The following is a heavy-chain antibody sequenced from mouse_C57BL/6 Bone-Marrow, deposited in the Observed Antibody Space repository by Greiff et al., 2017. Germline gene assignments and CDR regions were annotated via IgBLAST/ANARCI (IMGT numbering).Heavy chain of an antibody. CDR1: GFSLTSYA. J-gene: IGHJ4*01. V-gene: IGHV2-9-1*01. Sequence: VQLQESGPGLVAPSQSLSITCTVSGFSLTSYAISWVRQPPGKGLEWLGVRWTGGGTNYNSALQSRLSISKDNSKSQVFLKMNSLRTADTARYYCARAYSNYNAMDYWGQGTSATVSS. CDR2: RWTGGGT. D-gene: IGHD2-5*01. CDR3: ARAYSNYNAMDY.